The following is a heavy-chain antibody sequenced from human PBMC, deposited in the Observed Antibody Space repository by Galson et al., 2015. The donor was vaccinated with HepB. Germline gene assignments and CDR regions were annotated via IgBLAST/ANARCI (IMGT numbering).Heavy chain of an antibody. D-gene: IGHD4-17*01. Sequence: SLRLSCAASGFTFSSYWMSWVRQAPGKGLEWVANIKQDGSEKYYVDSVKGRFTISRDNAKNSLYLQMNSLRAEDTAVYYCARNPHDYGDYDFDYWGQGTLVTVSS. CDR2: IKQDGSEK. V-gene: IGHV3-7*01. J-gene: IGHJ4*02. CDR3: ARNPHDYGDYDFDY. CDR1: GFTFSSYW.